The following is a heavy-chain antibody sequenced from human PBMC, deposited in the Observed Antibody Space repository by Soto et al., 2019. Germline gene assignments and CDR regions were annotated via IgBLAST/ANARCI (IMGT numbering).Heavy chain of an antibody. CDR1: GGSISSTIHY. D-gene: IGHD3-22*01. J-gene: IGHJ4*02. CDR2: IYYSGST. V-gene: IGHV4-61*05. CDR3: ARGSGDSSGYYFFDY. Sequence: PSETLSLTCTVSGGSISSTIHYWGWIRQPPGKGLEWFGDIYYSGSTNYNHSLKSRVTISVDTSKNQFSLKLSSVTAADTAVYYCARGSGDSSGYYFFDYWGQGTLVTVSS.